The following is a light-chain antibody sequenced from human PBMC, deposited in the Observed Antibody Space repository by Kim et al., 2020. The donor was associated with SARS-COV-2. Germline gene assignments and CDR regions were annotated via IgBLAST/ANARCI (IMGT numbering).Light chain of an antibody. J-gene: IGLJ7*01. V-gene: IGLV3-19*01. Sequence: ALGQTVRITCQGDSLRSSYASWYQQKPGQAPVLVVYGKNNRPSGIPDRFSGSSSGNTASLTITGAQAEDEGDYYCNSRDSSANDCVFGAGTQLTVL. CDR2: GKN. CDR3: NSRDSSANDCV. CDR1: SLRSSY.